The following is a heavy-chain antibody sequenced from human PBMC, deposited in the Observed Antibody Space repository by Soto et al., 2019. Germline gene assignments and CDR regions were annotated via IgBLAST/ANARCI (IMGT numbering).Heavy chain of an antibody. V-gene: IGHV1-3*01. CDR3: ARDRVVGPALQGGGLPGKY. CDR2: INAGNGNT. Sequence: QVQLVQSGAEVKKPGASVKVSCQASGYTFTSYAMHWVRQAPGQRLEWMGWINAGNGNTKYSQKFQGRVTITRDTSASTAYMELSSLRSEDTAVYYCARDRVVGPALQGGGLPGKYWGQGTLVTVSS. CDR1: GYTFTSYA. J-gene: IGHJ4*02. D-gene: IGHD2-2*01.